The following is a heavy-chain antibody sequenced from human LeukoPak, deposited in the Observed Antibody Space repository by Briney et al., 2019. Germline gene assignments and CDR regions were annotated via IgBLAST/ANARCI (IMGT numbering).Heavy chain of an antibody. D-gene: IGHD6-19*01. V-gene: IGHV4-59*08. CDR2: IYYSGST. CDR1: GGSISSYY. Sequence: SETLSLTCTVSGGSISSYYWSWIRQPPGKGLEWMGDIYYSGSTNSNPSLKSRVNISVDTSRNQLSLKLSPVTAADTALYYCARVAYSSGSYYFDYWRQGTLVTVSS. J-gene: IGHJ4*02. CDR3: ARVAYSSGSYYFDY.